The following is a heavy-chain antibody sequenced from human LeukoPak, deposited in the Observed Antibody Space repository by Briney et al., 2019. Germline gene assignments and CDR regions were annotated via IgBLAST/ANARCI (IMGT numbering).Heavy chain of an antibody. Sequence: QPGGSLRLSCAASGFTFSSYWMSWVRQAPGKGLEWVANIKQDGSEKYYVDSVKGRFTISRDNAKNSLYLQMNSLRAEDTAVYYCARDLGLYDYGDYKHWGQGTLVTVSS. J-gene: IGHJ1*01. CDR3: ARDLGLYDYGDYKH. D-gene: IGHD4-17*01. CDR2: IKQDGSEK. V-gene: IGHV3-7*01. CDR1: GFTFSSYW.